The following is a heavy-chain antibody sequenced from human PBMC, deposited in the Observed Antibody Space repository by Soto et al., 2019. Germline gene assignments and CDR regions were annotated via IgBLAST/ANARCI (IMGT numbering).Heavy chain of an antibody. CDR1: GFICENFG. CDR3: AKNQGVELVPLATVDWFDP. J-gene: IGHJ5*02. CDR2: ISGSGFKK. V-gene: IGHV3-23*01. D-gene: IGHD1-26*01. Sequence: GALRLYDAASGFICENFGMSWVRQAPGKGLEWISSISGSGFKKYYADAVKGRSTISRDNSKSTVYLELNNLSAEDTAVYHCAKNQGVELVPLATVDWFDPWGQGSVVTVSS.